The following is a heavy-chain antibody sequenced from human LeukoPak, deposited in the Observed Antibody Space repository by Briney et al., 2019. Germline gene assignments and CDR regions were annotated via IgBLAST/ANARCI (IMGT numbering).Heavy chain of an antibody. CDR2: IYPGDSDT. Sequence: GESLKISCKGSGYSFTSYWIGWVRQMPGKGLEWMGIIYPGDSDTRYSPSFQGQVTISADKSISTAYLQWSSLKASDTAMYYCARRFRSGWYRGYYFDCWGQGTLVTVSS. V-gene: IGHV5-51*01. D-gene: IGHD6-19*01. CDR1: GYSFTSYW. CDR3: ARRFRSGWYRGYYFDC. J-gene: IGHJ4*02.